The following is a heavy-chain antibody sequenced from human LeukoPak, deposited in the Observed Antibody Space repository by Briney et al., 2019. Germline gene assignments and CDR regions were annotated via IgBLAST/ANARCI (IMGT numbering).Heavy chain of an antibody. CDR3: ARVYYSSSYDYWYFDL. Sequence: SETLSLTCTVSGGSISSSRYYWGWIRQPPGKGLEWIGYIFYSGSTNYNPSLKSRVSISVDTSKNQFSLKLTSLTAADTAVYYCARVYYSSSYDYWYFDLWGRGTLVTVSS. J-gene: IGHJ2*01. V-gene: IGHV4-61*05. CDR1: GGSISSSRYY. CDR2: IFYSGST. D-gene: IGHD6-13*01.